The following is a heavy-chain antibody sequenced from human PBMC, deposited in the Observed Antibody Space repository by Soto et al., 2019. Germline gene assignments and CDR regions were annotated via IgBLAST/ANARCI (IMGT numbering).Heavy chain of an antibody. CDR2: VSSAGSTK. V-gene: IGHV3-30*18. J-gene: IGHJ4*02. CDR1: GFIFSNYG. Sequence: QVQLVESGGGVVQPARSLRLSCAASGFIFSNYGMHWVRQAPGKGLEWVAVVSSAGSTKYYADSVKGRFTISRDNSKNAVFLQMNSLRAEDTAVYCCAKDLGYSYGGFFDYWGQGTLVTVSS. D-gene: IGHD5-18*01. CDR3: AKDLGYSYGGFFDY.